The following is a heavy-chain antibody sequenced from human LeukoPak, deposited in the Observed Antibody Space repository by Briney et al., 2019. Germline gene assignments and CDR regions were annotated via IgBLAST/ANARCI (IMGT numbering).Heavy chain of an antibody. CDR2: INPSGGST. CDR3: AREQLAGGCGY. D-gene: IGHD6-13*01. J-gene: IGHJ4*02. V-gene: IGHV1-46*01. Sequence: ASVKVSCEASGYTFTSYYMHWVRQAPGQGLEWMGIINPSGGSTSYAQKFQGRVTMTRDTSTSTVYMELSSLRSEDTAVYYCAREQLAGGCGYWGQGTLVTVSS. CDR1: GYTFTSYY.